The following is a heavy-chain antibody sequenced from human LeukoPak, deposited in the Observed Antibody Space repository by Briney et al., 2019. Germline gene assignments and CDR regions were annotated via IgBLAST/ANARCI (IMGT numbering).Heavy chain of an antibody. D-gene: IGHD6-13*01. J-gene: IGHJ4*02. CDR1: GFTFSNYA. Sequence: PGGSLRLSCVASGFTFSNYAVSWVRQAPGMGLTWVSAISDSGDSTQYADSVRGRFTISRDNSKNTLYLQMNNLGAEDTAVYYCAKGSSNWRNCYYFDSWGQGTLVTVSS. CDR3: AKGSSNWRNCYYFDS. CDR2: ISDSGDST. V-gene: IGHV3-23*01.